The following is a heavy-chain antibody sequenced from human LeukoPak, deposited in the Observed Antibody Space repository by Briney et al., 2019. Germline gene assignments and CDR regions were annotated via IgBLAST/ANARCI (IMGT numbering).Heavy chain of an antibody. Sequence: SETLSLTCNVSGGSISGYHWSWIRQPPGKGLEWLGYIYYSGSSYYNPSLKSRVTMSADTSKNQFSLKLSSVTAADTAVYYCARVPRSYYYYYYMDVWGKGTTVTVSS. CDR1: GGSISGYH. V-gene: IGHV4-59*01. CDR3: ARVPRSYYYYYYMDV. J-gene: IGHJ6*03. CDR2: IYYSGSS.